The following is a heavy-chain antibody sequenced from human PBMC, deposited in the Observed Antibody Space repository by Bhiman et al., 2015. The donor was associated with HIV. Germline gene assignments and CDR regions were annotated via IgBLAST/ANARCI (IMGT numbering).Heavy chain of an antibody. Sequence: VQLVESGGGVVQPGGSLRLSCAASGFSFNTYAMHWVRQAPGKGLEWVSVIYTDGSTYYADSVKGRFTISRDNSKNTLYLQMNRLRGEDTAMYYCSRSRFHWGQGTLVTVSS. CDR3: SRSRFH. D-gene: IGHD3-10*01. CDR2: IYTDGST. V-gene: IGHV3-66*01. J-gene: IGHJ4*02. CDR1: GFSFNTYA.